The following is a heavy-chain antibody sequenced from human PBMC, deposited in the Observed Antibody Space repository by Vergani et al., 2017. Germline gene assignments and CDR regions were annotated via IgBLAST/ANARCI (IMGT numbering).Heavy chain of an antibody. CDR3: AKANPRKSGYDYLYYYHAMDV. CDR2: ISGSGGST. CDR1: GFTFNRYA. Sequence: EVQLLESGGDLVQPGGSLRLSCAASGFTFNRYAMNWVRQAPGKGLEWVSGISGSGGSTYYAGSVKGRFTISRDSSKNTLYLQMNSLSAGDTAVYYCAKANPRKSGYDYLYYYHAMDVWGQGTTVTVSS. D-gene: IGHD5-12*01. V-gene: IGHV3-23*01. J-gene: IGHJ6*02.